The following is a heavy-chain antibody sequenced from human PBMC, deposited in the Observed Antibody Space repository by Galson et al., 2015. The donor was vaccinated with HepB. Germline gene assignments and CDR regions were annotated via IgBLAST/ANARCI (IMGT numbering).Heavy chain of an antibody. Sequence: SVKVSCKASGFTFTSSTVQWVRQARGQRLEWIGWIVVGSSNTNYAQKFQERVTITRDMSTSTAYMELRSLRSDDTAVYYCARGGLVVAVGATQNSWFDPWGQGTPVTVSS. J-gene: IGHJ5*02. V-gene: IGHV1-58*01. CDR2: IVVGSSNT. D-gene: IGHD2-15*01. CDR3: ARGGLVVAVGATQNSWFDP. CDR1: GFTFTSST.